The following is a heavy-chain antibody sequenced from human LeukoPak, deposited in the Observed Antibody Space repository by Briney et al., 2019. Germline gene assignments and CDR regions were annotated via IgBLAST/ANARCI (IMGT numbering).Heavy chain of an antibody. CDR3: ARDSLYYYDSSGYYFAFDI. D-gene: IGHD3-22*01. CDR2: IYYSGST. Sequence: SETLSLTCTVSGGSISSYYWSWIRQPPGKGLEWIGCIYYSGSTYYNPSLKSRVTISVGTSKNQFSLKLSSVTAADTAVYYCARDSLYYYDSSGYYFAFDIWGQGTMVTVSS. V-gene: IGHV4-59*12. J-gene: IGHJ3*02. CDR1: GGSISSYY.